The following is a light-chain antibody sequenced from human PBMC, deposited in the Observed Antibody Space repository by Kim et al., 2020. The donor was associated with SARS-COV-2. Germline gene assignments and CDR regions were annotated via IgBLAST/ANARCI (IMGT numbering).Light chain of an antibody. CDR2: AAS. J-gene: IGKJ4*01. Sequence: ASVGDRVAIPCRASQGISNSLAWFQQRPGKAPKPLIYAASSLRTGVPSKFSGSGSGTYFTLTVSSLQPEDFATYCCQQYNSYPLTFGGGTKVDIK. V-gene: IGKV1-16*02. CDR1: QGISNS. CDR3: QQYNSYPLT.